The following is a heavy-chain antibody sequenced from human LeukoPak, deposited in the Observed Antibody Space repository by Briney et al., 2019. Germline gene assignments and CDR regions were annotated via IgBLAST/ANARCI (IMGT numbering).Heavy chain of an antibody. J-gene: IGHJ5*02. CDR1: GFTFSSYA. CDR2: ISYDGSNK. Sequence: GGSLRLSCAASGFTFSSYAMHWVRQAPGKGLEWVAVISYDGSNKYYADSVKGRFTISRYNSKNTLYLQMNSLRAEDTAVYYCARGGYEGFDPWGQGTLVTVSS. V-gene: IGHV3-30-3*01. D-gene: IGHD5-12*01. CDR3: ARGGYEGFDP.